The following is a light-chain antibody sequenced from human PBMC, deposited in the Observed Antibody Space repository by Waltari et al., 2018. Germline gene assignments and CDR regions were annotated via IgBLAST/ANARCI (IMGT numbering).Light chain of an antibody. V-gene: IGKV3-15*01. CDR2: GAS. J-gene: IGKJ1*01. CDR3: QQYNNWPPRT. CDR1: QSVSSN. Sequence: EIVMTQSPATLSVSPGERATLSCRASQSVSSNLAWYQQEPGQAPRRLIYGASTRATGIPARFSGSGCGTKFTLTISSMQSEDFAVYYCQQYNNWPPRTFGQGTKVEIK.